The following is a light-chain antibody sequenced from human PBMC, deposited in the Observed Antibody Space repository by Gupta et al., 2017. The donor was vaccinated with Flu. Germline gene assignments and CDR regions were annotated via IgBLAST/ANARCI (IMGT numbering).Light chain of an antibody. J-gene: IGKJ3*01. V-gene: IGKV1D-16*01. CDR3: QQDDNYPLT. CDR2: AAS. Sequence: PSSLSASMGDSVTITCRASQGVNTWLAWYQQKPGEAPKSLIYAASNLQSGVPSRFTGSGSGTEFSLTINNLQPEDSATYYCQQDDNYPLTFGPGTIMEI. CDR1: QGVNTW.